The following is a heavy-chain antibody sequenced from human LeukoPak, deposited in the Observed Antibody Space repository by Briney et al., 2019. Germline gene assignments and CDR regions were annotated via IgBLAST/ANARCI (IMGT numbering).Heavy chain of an antibody. CDR3: ARPGPGGAYYFDY. CDR1: GYTFTGYY. J-gene: IGHJ4*02. CDR2: INPNSGGT. Sequence: ASVKVSCKASGYTFTGYYMHWVRQAPGQGLEWMGRINPNSGGTNYAQKLQGRVTMTRDTSISTTYMELSRLRSDDTAVYYCARPGPGGAYYFDYWGQGTLVTVSS. V-gene: IGHV1-2*06. D-gene: IGHD3-10*01.